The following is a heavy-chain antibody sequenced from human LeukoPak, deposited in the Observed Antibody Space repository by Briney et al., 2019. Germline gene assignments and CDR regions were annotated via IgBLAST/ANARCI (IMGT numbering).Heavy chain of an antibody. D-gene: IGHD3-10*01. CDR3: ARGSPSWFDP. J-gene: IGHJ5*02. CDR2: INPNSGGT. Sequence: ASVKVSCKAPGYTPTGYYIHWVRQAPGQGLEWMGWINPNSGGTNYAQKFQGRVTMTRDTSISTAYMELGRLRSDDTAMYYCARGSPSWFDPWGQGTLVTVSS. V-gene: IGHV1-2*02. CDR1: GYTPTGYY.